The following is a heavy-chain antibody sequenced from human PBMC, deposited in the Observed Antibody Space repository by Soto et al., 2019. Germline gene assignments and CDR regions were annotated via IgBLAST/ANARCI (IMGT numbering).Heavy chain of an antibody. D-gene: IGHD3-10*01. CDR1: AGSISSSSYY. V-gene: IGHV4-39*01. Sequence: WETLSLTCSVSAGSISSSSYYWRWVRQPPGKGLEWIGSIYYSGSTYYNPSLRNRVTMSVDASKNQFSLKLSSVTAADTAVYYCARIPDEITMVRGRGAFDIWGQGTMVTVS. J-gene: IGHJ3*02. CDR3: ARIPDEITMVRGRGAFDI. CDR2: IYYSGST.